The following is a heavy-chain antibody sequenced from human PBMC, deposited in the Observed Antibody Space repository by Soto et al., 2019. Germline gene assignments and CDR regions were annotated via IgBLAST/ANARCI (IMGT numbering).Heavy chain of an antibody. V-gene: IGHV3-15*01. CDR2: IKNKIDGETK. CDR3: TTDDVDYYPMDV. J-gene: IGHJ6*02. CDR1: GLTFKFAW. Sequence: VGSLRLSCVVSGLTFKFAWMSWVRQAPGKGLEWVGRIKNKIDGETKEYAAPVKGRFTISRDDSRNTLYLEMNSLKSEDTGVYYCTTDDVDYYPMDVWGQGTTVTVSS.